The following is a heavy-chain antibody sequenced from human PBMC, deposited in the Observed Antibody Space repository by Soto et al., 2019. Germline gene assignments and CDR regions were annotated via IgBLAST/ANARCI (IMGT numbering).Heavy chain of an antibody. CDR3: ARTLNYDILTGPGY. V-gene: IGHV1-8*01. J-gene: IGHJ4*02. Sequence: ASVKVSCKASGYTFISYDINWVRQATGQGLEWMGWMNPNSGNTGYAQKFQGRVTMTRNTSISTAYMELSSLRSEDTAVYYCARTLNYDILTGPGYWGQGTLVTVSS. CDR2: MNPNSGNT. CDR1: GYTFISYD. D-gene: IGHD3-9*01.